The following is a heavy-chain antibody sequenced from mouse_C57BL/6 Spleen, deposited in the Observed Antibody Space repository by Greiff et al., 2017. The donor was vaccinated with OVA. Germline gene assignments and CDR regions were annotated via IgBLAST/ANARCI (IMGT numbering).Heavy chain of an antibody. CDR3: ARYDMVFAY. D-gene: IGHD1-1*02. V-gene: IGHV1-55*01. J-gene: IGHJ3*01. CDR1: GYTFTSYW. Sequence: VKLQESGAELVKPGASVKMSCKASGYTFTSYWITWMKQRPGQGLEWIGDIYPGSGSTNYNEKFKSKATLTVDTSSSTAYMQLSSLTSEDSAVYYCARYDMVFAYWGQGTLVTVSA. CDR2: IYPGSGST.